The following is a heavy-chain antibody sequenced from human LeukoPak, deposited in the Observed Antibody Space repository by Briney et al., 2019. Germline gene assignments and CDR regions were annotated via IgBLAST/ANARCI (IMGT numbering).Heavy chain of an antibody. Sequence: GGSLRLSYAASGFTFSTYSMSWVRQAPGKGLEWVSSISSSSTYIYYVDSVKGRFTISRDDAKNSLYLQMNSLRADDTAVYYCARDWSGDDYWGQGTLVTVSS. J-gene: IGHJ4*02. CDR3: ARDWSGDDY. V-gene: IGHV3-21*01. CDR2: ISSSSTYI. CDR1: GFTFSTYS. D-gene: IGHD3-3*01.